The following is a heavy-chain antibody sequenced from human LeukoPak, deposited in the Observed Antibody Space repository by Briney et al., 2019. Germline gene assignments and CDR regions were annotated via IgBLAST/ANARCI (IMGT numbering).Heavy chain of an antibody. J-gene: IGHJ5*02. CDR2: IIPIFGTA. V-gene: IGHV1-69*06. Sequence: GASVKVSCKASGGTFSSYAISWVRQAPGQGLEWMGGIIPIFGTANYAQKFQGRVTITADKSTSTAYMELSSLRSEDTAVYYCARGPTPSVGTIFGVVIVRYNWFDPWGQGTLVTVSS. CDR3: ARGPTPSVGTIFGVVIVRYNWFDP. D-gene: IGHD3-3*01. CDR1: GGTFSSYA.